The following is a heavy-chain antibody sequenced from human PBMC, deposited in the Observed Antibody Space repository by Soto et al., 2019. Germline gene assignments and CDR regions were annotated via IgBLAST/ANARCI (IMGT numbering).Heavy chain of an antibody. Sequence: ASVKVSCKASGYTFTIYAMHWVRQAPGQRLEWMGWINAGNGNTKYSQKFQGRVTITRDTSASTAYMELSSLRSEDTAVYYCAIEVFGSGSYLYYYYYGMDVWGQGTTVTVSS. CDR3: AIEVFGSGSYLYYYYYGMDV. J-gene: IGHJ6*02. CDR1: GYTFTIYA. CDR2: INAGNGNT. D-gene: IGHD3-10*01. V-gene: IGHV1-3*01.